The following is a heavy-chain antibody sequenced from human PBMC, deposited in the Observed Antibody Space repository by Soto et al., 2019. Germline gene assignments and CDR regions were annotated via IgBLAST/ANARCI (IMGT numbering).Heavy chain of an antibody. J-gene: IGHJ4*02. D-gene: IGHD6-6*01. CDR1: GFTFSSYA. CDR3: AGAVRISSSSRY. V-gene: IGHV3-30-3*01. Sequence: PGGSLRLSCAASGFTFSSYAMHWVRQAPGKGLEWVAVISYDGSNKYYADSVKGRFTISRDNSKNTLYLQMNSLRAEDTAVYYCAGAVRISSSSRYWGQGTLVTVSS. CDR2: ISYDGSNK.